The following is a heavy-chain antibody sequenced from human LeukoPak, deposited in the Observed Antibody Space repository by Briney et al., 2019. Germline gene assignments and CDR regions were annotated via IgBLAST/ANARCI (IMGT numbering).Heavy chain of an antibody. CDR3: ARRSNSYYTFDY. CDR1: GFIFSDHY. Sequence: GGSLRLSCAASGFIFSDHYMDWVRQAPGKGLEWLARSRDKAKSYSTEHAASVKGRFTISRDNSKNSLYLQMNSLKTEDTAVYYCARRSNSYYTFDYWGQGTLVTVSS. D-gene: IGHD1-26*01. CDR2: SRDKAKSYST. V-gene: IGHV3-72*01. J-gene: IGHJ4*02.